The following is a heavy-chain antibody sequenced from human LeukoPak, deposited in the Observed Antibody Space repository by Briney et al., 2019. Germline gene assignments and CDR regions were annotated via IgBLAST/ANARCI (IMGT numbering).Heavy chain of an antibody. V-gene: IGHV3-23*01. CDR1: GFTFSSFA. CDR2: ISASGGTT. D-gene: IGHD3-22*01. Sequence: GGSLRLSCEVSGFTFSSFAMSWVRQAPGKGLEWVPGISASGGTTNYADSVKGRLTISRDNSQNTLYLQMNSLRAEDTAVYYCAKRTPYSSGSYYFDYWGQGTLVTVSS. J-gene: IGHJ4*02. CDR3: AKRTPYSSGSYYFDY.